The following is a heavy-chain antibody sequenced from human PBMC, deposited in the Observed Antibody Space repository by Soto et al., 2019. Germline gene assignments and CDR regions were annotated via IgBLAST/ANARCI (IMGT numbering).Heavy chain of an antibody. CDR2: ISYDGSNK. CDR3: AKDFWRGETYYGSGSDPTFDP. Sequence: PGGSLRLSCAASGFTFSSYGMHWVRQAPGKGLEWVAVISYDGSNKYYADSVKGRFTISRDNSKNTLYLQMNSLRAEDTAVYYCAKDFWRGETYYGSGSDPTFDPLGQGTPVTGFS. D-gene: IGHD3-10*01. V-gene: IGHV3-30*18. J-gene: IGHJ5*02. CDR1: GFTFSSYG.